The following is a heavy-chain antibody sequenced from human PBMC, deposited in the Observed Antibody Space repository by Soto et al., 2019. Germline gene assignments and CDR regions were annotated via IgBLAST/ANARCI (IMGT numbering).Heavy chain of an antibody. J-gene: IGHJ3*02. CDR3: ARGEDSGSYYGAFDI. D-gene: IGHD1-26*01. V-gene: IGHV4-34*01. CDR2: INHSGNT. CDR1: GGSFSGYY. Sequence: SETLSLTCAVYGGSFSGYYWSWIRQPPGKGLEWIGEINHSGNTNYNPSLKSRVTISVDTSKNQFSLKLSSVTAADTAVYYCARGEDSGSYYGAFDIWGQGTMVTVSS.